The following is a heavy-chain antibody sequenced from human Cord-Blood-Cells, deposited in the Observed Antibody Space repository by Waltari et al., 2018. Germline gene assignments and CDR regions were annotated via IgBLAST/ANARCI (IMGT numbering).Heavy chain of an antibody. CDR2: IYYSGST. Sequence: QLQLQESGPGLVKPSATLSLTCTVSGGSISSSSYYWGWLRQPPGKGLAWIGSIYYSGSTYYNPSLKSRVTISVDTSKNQFSLKLSSVTAADTAVYYCARREDGDYWFDPWGQGTLVTVSS. CDR3: ARREDGDYWFDP. J-gene: IGHJ5*02. D-gene: IGHD4-17*01. CDR1: GGSISSSSYY. V-gene: IGHV4-39*01.